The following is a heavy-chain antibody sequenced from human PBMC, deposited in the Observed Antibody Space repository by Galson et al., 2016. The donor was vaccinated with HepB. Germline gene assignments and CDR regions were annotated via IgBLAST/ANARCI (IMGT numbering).Heavy chain of an antibody. CDR2: IYHSGST. CDR1: GGSISSSNW. D-gene: IGHD5-12*01. V-gene: IGHV4-4*02. J-gene: IGHJ2*01. CDR3: ARASHSGDDWYFDL. Sequence: SETLSLTCAVSGGSISSSNWWSWVRQPPGKGLEWIGEIYHSGSTKYNPSLKSRVTISVDKSKNQFSLKLSSVTAADTAVFYCARASHSGDDWYFDLWGRGTLVTVSS.